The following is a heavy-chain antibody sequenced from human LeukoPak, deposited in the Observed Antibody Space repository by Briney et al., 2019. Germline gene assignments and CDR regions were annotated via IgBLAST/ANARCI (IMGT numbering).Heavy chain of an antibody. CDR1: GFTCSSYW. D-gene: IGHD1-14*01. CDR2: INHNGNVN. CDR3: ARRRALNL. V-gene: IGHV3-7*03. Sequence: PWGSLRLSCAASGFTCSSYWMNWGRQAPGKGREWVASINHNGNVNYYVDSVKGRFTSSRDNAKNSLYLQMRHLRAHATPVYFCARRRALNLWAQGPTAPVSS. J-gene: IGHJ6*02.